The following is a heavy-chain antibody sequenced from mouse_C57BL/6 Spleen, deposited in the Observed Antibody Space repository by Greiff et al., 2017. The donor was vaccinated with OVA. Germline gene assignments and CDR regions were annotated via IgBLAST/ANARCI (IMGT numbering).Heavy chain of an antibody. V-gene: IGHV1-26*01. D-gene: IGHD1-1*01. CDR2: INPNNGGT. Sequence: EVQLQQSGPELVKPGASVKISCKASGYTFTDYYMNWVKQSHGKSLEWIGDINPNNGGTSYNQKFKGKATLTVDKSSSTAYMELRSLTSEDSAVYYCARWGGSSYWFAYWGQGTLVTVSA. CDR1: GYTFTDYY. J-gene: IGHJ3*01. CDR3: ARWGGSSYWFAY.